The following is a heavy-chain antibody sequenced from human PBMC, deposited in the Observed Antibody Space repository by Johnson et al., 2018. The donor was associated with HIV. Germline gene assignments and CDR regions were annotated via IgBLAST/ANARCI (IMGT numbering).Heavy chain of an antibody. V-gene: IGHV3-7*05. CDR1: GFTFSSYW. CDR2: IKQDGSEK. D-gene: IGHD2-8*01. J-gene: IGHJ3*02. CDR3: ARALGLEVCAFDI. Sequence: VYLVESGGGVVQPGRSLRLSCAVSGFTFSSYWMSWVRQAPGKGLEWVANIKQDGSEKYYVDSVKGRFTISRDNAKNSLYLQMNSLRAEDTAVYYCARALGLEVCAFDIWGQGTMVTVSS.